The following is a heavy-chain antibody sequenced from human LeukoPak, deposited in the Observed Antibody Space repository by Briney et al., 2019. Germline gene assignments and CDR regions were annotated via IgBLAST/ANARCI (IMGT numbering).Heavy chain of an antibody. V-gene: IGHV3-48*01. J-gene: IGHJ4*02. Sequence: GGSLRLSCAASGFTFSSYSMNWVRQAPGKGLEWVSYISSSSSTIYYADSVKGRFTISRDNSKNTLYLQMNSLRAEDTAVYYCAKVESTYYYDSSGYYYPFDYWGQGTLVTVSS. D-gene: IGHD3-22*01. CDR2: ISSSSSTI. CDR1: GFTFSSYS. CDR3: AKVESTYYYDSSGYYYPFDY.